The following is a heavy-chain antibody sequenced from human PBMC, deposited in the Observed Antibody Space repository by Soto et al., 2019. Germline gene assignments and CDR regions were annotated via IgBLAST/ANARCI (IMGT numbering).Heavy chain of an antibody. Sequence: QVQLVESGGGVVEPGTSLRLSCAASGFTFSTSGMHWVRQVPGKGLEWVALIWYDGSNRYYADSVKGRFTISRDNSKNTLYLQMNSLRAEDTAVYYCARHENSGYYHYWGQGTLVTVSS. CDR3: ARHENSGYYHY. V-gene: IGHV3-33*01. D-gene: IGHD3-22*01. CDR1: GFTFSTSG. CDR2: IWYDGSNR. J-gene: IGHJ4*02.